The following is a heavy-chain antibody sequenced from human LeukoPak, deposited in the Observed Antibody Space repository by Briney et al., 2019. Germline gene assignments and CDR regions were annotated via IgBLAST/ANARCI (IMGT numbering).Heavy chain of an antibody. J-gene: IGHJ4*02. CDR1: GFTFSNFG. V-gene: IGHV3-30*18. D-gene: IGHD5-24*01. CDR2: ISYDGNNK. Sequence: PGRSLRLSCAASGFTFSNFGMHWVRQAPGKGLEWVAVISYDGNNKYYTDSVKGRFTISRDNAKNTLYLQMDSLRAEDTAVYYCAKQMAVDYFDYWGQGTLVTVSS. CDR3: AKQMAVDYFDY.